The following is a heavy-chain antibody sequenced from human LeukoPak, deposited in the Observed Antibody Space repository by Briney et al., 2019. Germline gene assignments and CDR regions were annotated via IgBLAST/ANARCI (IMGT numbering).Heavy chain of an antibody. J-gene: IGHJ4*02. CDR1: GFTFSDHY. Sequence: TGGSLRLSCAASGFTFSDHYMTWIRQAPGKGLEWLSYISPSGSDMNNADSVKGRFTISRNNAKRSLYLQMNSLRAEDTAVYYCTRDPRLADYWGQGTLVTVSS. CDR2: ISPSGSDM. CDR3: TRDPRLADY. V-gene: IGHV3-11*01.